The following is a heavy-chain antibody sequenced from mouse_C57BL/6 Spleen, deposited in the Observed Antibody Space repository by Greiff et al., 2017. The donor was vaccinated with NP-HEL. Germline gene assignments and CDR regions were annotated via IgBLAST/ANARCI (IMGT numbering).Heavy chain of an antibody. J-gene: IGHJ1*03. Sequence: EVKLEESGGGLVQPGGSMKLSCVASGFTFSNYWMNWVRQSPEKGLEWVAQIRLKSDNYATHYAESVKGRFTISRDDSKSSVYLQMNNLRAEDTGIYYCTLITTVVATRYFDVWGTGTTVTVSS. CDR2: IRLKSDNYAT. V-gene: IGHV6-3*01. D-gene: IGHD1-1*01. CDR1: GFTFSNYW. CDR3: TLITTVVATRYFDV.